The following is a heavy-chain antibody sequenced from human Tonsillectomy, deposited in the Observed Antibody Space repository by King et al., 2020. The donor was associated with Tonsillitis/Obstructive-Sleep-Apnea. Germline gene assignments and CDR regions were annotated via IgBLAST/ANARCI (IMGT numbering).Heavy chain of an antibody. CDR2: ISYDGINK. V-gene: IGHV3-30*04. CDR1: GFTFSSYA. D-gene: IGHD4-17*01. J-gene: IGHJ5*02. Sequence: QMQLVQSGGGVVQPGRSLRLSCAASGFTFSSYAMHWVRQAPGKGLEWVAVISYDGINKYYADSVKGRFTISRYNSKNTLYLQMNSLRADDTAVYYCARGPLYGAYGNWFDPWGQGTLVTVSS. CDR3: ARGPLYGAYGNWFDP.